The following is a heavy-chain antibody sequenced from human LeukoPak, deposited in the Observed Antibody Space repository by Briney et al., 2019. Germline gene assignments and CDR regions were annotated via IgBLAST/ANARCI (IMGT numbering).Heavy chain of an antibody. J-gene: IGHJ4*02. CDR2: ISGSGGST. CDR1: GFTFSSYA. CDR3: ASLGWGYYYDSSGYSGPPFDY. V-gene: IGHV3-23*01. D-gene: IGHD3-22*01. Sequence: GGSLRLSCAASGFTFSSYAMSWVRQAPGKGLEWVSAISGSGGSTYYADSVKGRFTISRDNSKNTLYLQMNSLRAEDTAVYYCASLGWGYYYDSSGYSGPPFDYWGQGTLVTVSS.